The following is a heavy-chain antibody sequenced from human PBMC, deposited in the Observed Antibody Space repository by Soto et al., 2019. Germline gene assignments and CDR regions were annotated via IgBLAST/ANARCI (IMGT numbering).Heavy chain of an antibody. CDR3: ARQRSTAGWFDP. J-gene: IGHJ5*02. Sequence: PSETLSLTCTVSGGSISTYYWSWIRQPPGKGLEWIAYIYDSWSTNYNPSLKSRVTISVDTSKNQFSLKVSSVTAADTAVYYCARQRSTAGWFDPWGQGTLVTVSS. D-gene: IGHD6-13*01. CDR1: GGSISTYY. V-gene: IGHV4-59*08. CDR2: IYDSWST.